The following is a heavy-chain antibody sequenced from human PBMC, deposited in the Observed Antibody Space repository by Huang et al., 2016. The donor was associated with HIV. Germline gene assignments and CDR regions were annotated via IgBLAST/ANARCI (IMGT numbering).Heavy chain of an antibody. CDR3: ARDWSFGSSTSPAD. CDR2: INPKGGGT. D-gene: IGHD6-6*01. J-gene: IGHJ4*02. V-gene: IGHV1-2*02. CDR1: GYTFTDSN. Sequence: QVQLVQSGAEVKNPGASVRVSCKASGYTFTDSNIHWVRQAPGQGLEWMGWINPKGGGTIYAQRFQGRITMTRDTTISTVHMDLRMIQSDDTAVYFCARDWSFGSSTSPADWGQGTLVTVSS.